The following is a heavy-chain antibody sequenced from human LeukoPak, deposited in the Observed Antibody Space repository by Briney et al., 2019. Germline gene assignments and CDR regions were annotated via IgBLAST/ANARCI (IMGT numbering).Heavy chain of an antibody. D-gene: IGHD6-13*01. CDR1: GYSISSGYY. CDR3: ASDRRSSYYYYYMDV. Sequence: SETLSLTCTVCGYSISSGYYWGWIRQPPGKGLEWIGSMYHSGSTYYNPSLKSRVTISVDTSKNQFSLKLSSVTAADTAVYYCASDRRSSYYYYYMDVWGKGTTVTISS. CDR2: MYHSGST. V-gene: IGHV4-38-2*02. J-gene: IGHJ6*03.